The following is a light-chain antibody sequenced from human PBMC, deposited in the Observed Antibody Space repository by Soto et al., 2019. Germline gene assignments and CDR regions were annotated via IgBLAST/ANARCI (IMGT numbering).Light chain of an antibody. CDR1: SDDIGNFNL. J-gene: IGLJ3*02. CDR2: EVN. V-gene: IGLV2-23*02. CDR3: CSYAGSRWM. Sequence: QSVLTQPASVSGSPGQSITVSCTGSSDDIGNFNLVSWYQQYPGKAHKLILYEVNKRPLRVSDRFSGSKSGNTASLTISGLQAEDEADYHCCSYAGSRWMFGGGTKVTVL.